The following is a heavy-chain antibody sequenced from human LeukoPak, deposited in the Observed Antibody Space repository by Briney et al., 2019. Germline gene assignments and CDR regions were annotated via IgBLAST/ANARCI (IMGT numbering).Heavy chain of an antibody. CDR2: IKEDGSEK. J-gene: IGHJ4*02. CDR3: ARVGEIAGFDY. Sequence: GGSLRLSCAASGFTFSSYWMSWVRQAPGKGLEWVANIKEDGSEKYYVDSVKGRFTISRDNAKTSLYLQMNSLRAEDTAVYYCARVGEIAGFDYWGRGTLDTVSS. V-gene: IGHV3-7*05. CDR1: GFTFSSYW. D-gene: IGHD2-21*01.